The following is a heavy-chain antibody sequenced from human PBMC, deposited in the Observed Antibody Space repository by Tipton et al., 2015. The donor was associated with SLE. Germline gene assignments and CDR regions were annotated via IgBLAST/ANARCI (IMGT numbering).Heavy chain of an antibody. Sequence: TLSLTCTVSGDSIDMNSHYWGWIRQPPGKGLEWIGSIFYTGSTYYNPSLKSRVTMSVDTSKTQFSLKLSSLTAADTAVYYCARAVTVVATHYYDMDVWGQGTTVTVSS. CDR2: IFYTGST. CDR3: ARAVTVVATHYYDMDV. V-gene: IGHV4-39*07. J-gene: IGHJ6*02. D-gene: IGHD2-15*01. CDR1: GDSIDMNSHY.